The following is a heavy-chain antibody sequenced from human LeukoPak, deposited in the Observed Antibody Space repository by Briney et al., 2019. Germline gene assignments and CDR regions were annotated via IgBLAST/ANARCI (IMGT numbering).Heavy chain of an antibody. D-gene: IGHD3-9*01. CDR2: ISYDGSNK. Sequence: GGSLRLSCAASGFTFSSYGMHWVRQAPGKGLEWVAVISYDGSNKYYADSVKGRFTISRDNSKNTLYLQMNSLRAEDTAVYYCAKGNLRPLTTELWYWGQGTLVTVPS. CDR1: GFTFSSYG. J-gene: IGHJ4*02. V-gene: IGHV3-30*18. CDR3: AKGNLRPLTTELWY.